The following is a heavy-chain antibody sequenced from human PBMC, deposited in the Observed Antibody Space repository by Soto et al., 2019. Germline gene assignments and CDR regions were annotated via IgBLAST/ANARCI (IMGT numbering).Heavy chain of an antibody. D-gene: IGHD3-22*01. J-gene: IGHJ3*02. CDR1: GGTFSSYA. Sequence: QVQLVQSGAEVKKPGSSVKVSCKASGGTFSSYAISWVRQAPGQGLEWMGGNIPIFGTANYAHKFQGRVTITADESTSKAYMELSSLRSEDTAVYYCARRDTYYYDSSGPSAFDIWGQGTMVTVSS. CDR3: ARRDTYYYDSSGPSAFDI. CDR2: NIPIFGTA. V-gene: IGHV1-69*01.